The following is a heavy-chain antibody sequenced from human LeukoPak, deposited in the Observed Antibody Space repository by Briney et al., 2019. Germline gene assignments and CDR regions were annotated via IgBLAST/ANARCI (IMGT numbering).Heavy chain of an antibody. V-gene: IGHV3-30*02. CDR1: GFTFSSYG. CDR3: AKDKSSSWPSNWFDP. D-gene: IGHD6-13*01. J-gene: IGHJ5*02. CDR2: IRYDGSNK. Sequence: PGGSLRLSCAASGFTFSSYGMHWVRQAPGKGLEWVAFIRYDGSNKYYADSVKGRFTISRDNSKNTLYLQMNNLRAEDTAVYYCAKDKSSSWPSNWFDPWGQGTLVTVSS.